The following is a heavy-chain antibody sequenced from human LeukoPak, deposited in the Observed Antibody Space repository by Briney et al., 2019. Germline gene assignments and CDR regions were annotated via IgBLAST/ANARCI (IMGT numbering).Heavy chain of an antibody. J-gene: IGHJ5*02. CDR2: ISSSSSTI. CDR3: ARGLAAVPNWFDP. V-gene: IGHV3-48*02. D-gene: IGHD6-13*01. Sequence: GGSLRLSCAASGFTFSGSAMNWVRQAPGKGLEWVSYISSSSSTIYYADSVKGRFTISRDNAKNSLYLQMNSLRDEDTAVYYCARGLAAVPNWFDPWGQGTLVTVSS. CDR1: GFTFSGSA.